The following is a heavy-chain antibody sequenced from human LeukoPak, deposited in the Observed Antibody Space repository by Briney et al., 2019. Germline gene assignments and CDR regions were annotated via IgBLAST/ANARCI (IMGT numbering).Heavy chain of an antibody. J-gene: IGHJ3*02. CDR1: GGSFTPYY. CDR3: ARYIVSYPHDAFDI. Sequence: SETLSLTCTVSGGSFTPYYWSWIRQPPGKGLEWIGHISYSGSTSYNPSLKSRVTISVDTSKKQFSLKLSSVTAADTAFYYCARYIVSYPHDAFDIWGQGTMVTVSS. V-gene: IGHV4-59*01. D-gene: IGHD1-26*01. CDR2: ISYSGST.